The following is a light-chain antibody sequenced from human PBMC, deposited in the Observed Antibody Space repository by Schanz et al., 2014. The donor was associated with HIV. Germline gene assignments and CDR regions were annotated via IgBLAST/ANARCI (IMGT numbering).Light chain of an antibody. CDR1: SSDVGTYNS. J-gene: IGLJ1*01. Sequence: QSALTQPASVSGSPGQSITISCTGSSSDVGTYNSVSWYHQHPGKAPKLIIYGVANRPSGVSHRFSGSKSGNTASLTISGLQAEDEADYYCSSYTSSTTYVFGTGTKVTVL. CDR3: SSYTSSTTYV. CDR2: GVA. V-gene: IGLV2-14*03.